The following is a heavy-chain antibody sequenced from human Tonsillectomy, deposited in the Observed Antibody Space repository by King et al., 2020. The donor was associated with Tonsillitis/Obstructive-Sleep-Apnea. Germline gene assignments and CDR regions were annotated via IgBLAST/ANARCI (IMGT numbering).Heavy chain of an antibody. Sequence: VQLVESGGGVVQPGRSLRLSCAASGFTFSSYGMHWVRQAPGKGLEWVAVIWYDGSNKYYADSVKGRFTISRDNSKNTLYLQMNSLRAEDTAVYYCARAYCSSTSCYTQPDLVWFDPWGQGTLVTVSS. CDR3: ARAYCSSTSCYTQPDLVWFDP. J-gene: IGHJ5*02. V-gene: IGHV3-33*01. CDR1: GFTFSSYG. D-gene: IGHD2-2*02. CDR2: IWYDGSNK.